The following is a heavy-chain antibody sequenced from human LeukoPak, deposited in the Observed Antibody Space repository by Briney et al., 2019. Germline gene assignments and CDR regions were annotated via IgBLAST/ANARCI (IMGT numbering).Heavy chain of an antibody. CDR2: IKQDGSEK. D-gene: IGHD6-13*01. J-gene: IGHJ4*02. CDR3: ATGGSGYSSSWYTGLFDY. Sequence: GSLRLSCAASGFTFSSYWMSWVRQAPGKGLEWVANIKQDGSEKYYVDSVKGRFTISRDNAKNSLYLQMNSLRAEDTAVYYCATGGSGYSSSWYTGLFDYWGQGTLVTVSS. V-gene: IGHV3-7*01. CDR1: GFTFSSYW.